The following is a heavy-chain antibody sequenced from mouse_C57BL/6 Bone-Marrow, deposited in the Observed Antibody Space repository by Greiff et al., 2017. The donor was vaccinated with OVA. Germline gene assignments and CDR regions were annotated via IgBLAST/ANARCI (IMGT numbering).Heavy chain of an antibody. Sequence: DVQLQESGPGLVKPSQSLSLTCSVTGYSITSGYYWNWIRQFPGNKLEWMGYISYDGSNNYNPSLKNRISITRDTSKNQFFLKLNSVTTEDTATYYCARFITTVVDYYAMDYWGQGTSVTVSS. CDR2: ISYDGSN. D-gene: IGHD1-1*01. V-gene: IGHV3-6*01. J-gene: IGHJ4*01. CDR1: GYSITSGYY. CDR3: ARFITTVVDYYAMDY.